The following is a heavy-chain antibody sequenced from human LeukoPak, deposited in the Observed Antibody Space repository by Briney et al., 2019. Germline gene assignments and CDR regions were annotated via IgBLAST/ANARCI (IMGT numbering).Heavy chain of an antibody. D-gene: IGHD3-22*01. Sequence: GGSLRLSCAASGFTFDDYAMHWVWQAPGKGLEWVSGISWNSGSIGYADSVKGRFTISRDNAKNSLYLQMNSLRAEDMALYYCAKDLHYYDSSGYDYWGQGTLVTVSS. V-gene: IGHV3-9*03. J-gene: IGHJ4*02. CDR2: ISWNSGSI. CDR3: AKDLHYYDSSGYDY. CDR1: GFTFDDYA.